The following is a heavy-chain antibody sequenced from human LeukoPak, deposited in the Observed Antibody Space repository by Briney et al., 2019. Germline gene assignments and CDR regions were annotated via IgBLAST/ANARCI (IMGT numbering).Heavy chain of an antibody. CDR1: GFNFSSFA. V-gene: IGHV3-21*01. D-gene: IGHD3-3*01. CDR2: ISIISSYK. J-gene: IGHJ4*02. Sequence: GGSLRLSCGASGFNFSSFAMNWVRQPPGKGLEWVSSISIISSYKYYADSVKGRFTISRDNAKSSLFLQMNNLRVEDTAVYYCARAPYHDVWSSRFDYWGQGIWVTVSS. CDR3: ARAPYHDVWSSRFDY.